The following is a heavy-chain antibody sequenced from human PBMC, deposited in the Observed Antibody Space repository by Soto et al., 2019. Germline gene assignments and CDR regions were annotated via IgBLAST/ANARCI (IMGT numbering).Heavy chain of an antibody. D-gene: IGHD1-1*01. CDR2: IYYSGST. CDR3: ARQYDNNIPNWFDP. J-gene: IGHJ5*02. Sequence: PSETLSLTCTVSGGSISSYYWSWIRQPPGKGLEWIGYIYYSGSTNYNPSLKSRVTISVDTSKNQFSLKLSSVTAADTAVYYCARQYDNNIPNWFDPWGQGTLVTVSS. V-gene: IGHV4-59*08. CDR1: GGSISSYY.